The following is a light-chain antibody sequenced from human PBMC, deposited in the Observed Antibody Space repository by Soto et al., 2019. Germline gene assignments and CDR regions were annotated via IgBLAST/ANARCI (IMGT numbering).Light chain of an antibody. Sequence: QSVLTQPPSVSAAPGRKVTISCSGSSSNIGNNYVSWYQQLPGTAPKLLIYDNDKRPSGIPDRFSGSKSGTSATLRITALHAGDEDDYYCGTWDRSRSALVVFGGGTKLTVL. J-gene: IGLJ2*01. CDR1: SSNIGNNY. CDR2: DND. CDR3: GTWDRSRSALVV. V-gene: IGLV1-51*01.